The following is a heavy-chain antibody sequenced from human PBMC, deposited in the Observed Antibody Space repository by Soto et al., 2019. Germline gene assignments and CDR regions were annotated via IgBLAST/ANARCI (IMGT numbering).Heavy chain of an antibody. CDR3: ARVRQSRYYYGMDV. Sequence: ASVKVSCKASGYTFTSYAMHWVRQAPGQRLEWMGWINAGNGNTKYSQKFQGRVTITRDTSASTAYMELRSLRSDDTAVYYCARVRQSRYYYGMDVWGQGTTVTVSS. V-gene: IGHV1-3*01. CDR2: INAGNGNT. CDR1: GYTFTSYA. J-gene: IGHJ6*02.